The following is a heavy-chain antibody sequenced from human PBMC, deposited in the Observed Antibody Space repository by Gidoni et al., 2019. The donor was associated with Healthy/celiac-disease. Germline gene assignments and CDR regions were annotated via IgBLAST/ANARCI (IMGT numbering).Heavy chain of an antibody. V-gene: IGHV1-69*01. Sequence: QVQLVQSGAEVKKPGSSWKVSCKASGGTFSSYAISWVRHAPGDGLEWMGGIIPIFGTAYYAQKFQGIVTITADESTSTSYMELSSLRSEDTAVYYCARGADCGGDCYSGTWWYFDLWGRGTLVTVSS. CDR3: ARGADCGGDCYSGTWWYFDL. CDR1: GGTFSSYA. J-gene: IGHJ2*01. CDR2: IIPIFGTA. D-gene: IGHD2-21*02.